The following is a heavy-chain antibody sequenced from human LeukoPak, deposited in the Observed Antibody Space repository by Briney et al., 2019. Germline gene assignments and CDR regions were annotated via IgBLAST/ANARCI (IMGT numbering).Heavy chain of an antibody. J-gene: IGHJ4*02. D-gene: IGHD3-16*01. CDR1: GVSFSGYY. V-gene: IGHV4-34*01. CDR2: INHSGST. Sequence: WETLSLTCAVYGVSFSGYYWSWIRQPPGKGLEWIGEINHSGSTNYNPSLTSQVTISVVTSKNQSSLKLSSVTAASTAVYYCASRRFGDVWGQGTLVTVSS. CDR3: ASRRFGDV.